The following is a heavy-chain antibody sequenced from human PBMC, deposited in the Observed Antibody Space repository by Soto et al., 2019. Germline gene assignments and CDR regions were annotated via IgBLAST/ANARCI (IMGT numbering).Heavy chain of an antibody. CDR3: TTGYCSGGPLGKNFDY. V-gene: IGHV3-15*01. J-gene: IGHJ4*02. D-gene: IGHD2-15*01. CDR2: IKSKTDGGTT. Sequence: GGFLRLSCAASGFTFSNAWMSWVRQAPGKGLEWVGRIKSKTDGGTTDYAAPVKGRFTISRDDSKNTLYLQMNSLKTEDTAVYYCTTGYCSGGPLGKNFDYWGQGTLVTVSS. CDR1: GFTFSNAW.